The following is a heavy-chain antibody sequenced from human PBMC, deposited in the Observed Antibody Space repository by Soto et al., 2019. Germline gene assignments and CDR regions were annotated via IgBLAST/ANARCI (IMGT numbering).Heavy chain of an antibody. CDR2: INAGNGNT. CDR1: GYTFTSYA. Sequence: ASVKVSCKASGYTFTSYAMHWERQAPGQRLEWMGWINAGNGNTKYSQKFQGRVTITRDTSASTAYMELSSLRSEDTAVYYCARDPGMNWFDPWGQGTLVTVSS. D-gene: IGHD1-26*01. V-gene: IGHV1-3*01. CDR3: ARDPGMNWFDP. J-gene: IGHJ5*02.